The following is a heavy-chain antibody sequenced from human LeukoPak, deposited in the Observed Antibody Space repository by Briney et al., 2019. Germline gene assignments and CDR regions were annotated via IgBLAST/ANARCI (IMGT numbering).Heavy chain of an antibody. CDR1: GGSISSSSYY. Sequence: SETLSLTCTVSGGSISSSSYYWGWIRQPPGKGLEWIGSIYYSGSTYYNPSLKSRVTISVDTSKNQFSLKLSSVTAADTAVYYCARHRGQVLLWFGEFDYWGQGTLVTVSS. CDR2: IYYSGST. D-gene: IGHD3-10*01. CDR3: ARHRGQVLLWFGEFDY. V-gene: IGHV4-39*01. J-gene: IGHJ4*02.